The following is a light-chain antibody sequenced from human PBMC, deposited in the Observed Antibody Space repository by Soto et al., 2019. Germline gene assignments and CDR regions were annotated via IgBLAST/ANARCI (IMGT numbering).Light chain of an antibody. V-gene: IGKV1-5*03. CDR3: QHYGGMWA. Sequence: IQMTQSPSTLSASVGDRVTITCRASQSISSWLAWYQQKPGKAPKLLIYKASSLESGVPSRFSGSGSGTEFILTISSLQPDDFTTYYCQHYGGMWAFGQGTKVDIK. CDR2: KAS. J-gene: IGKJ1*01. CDR1: QSISSW.